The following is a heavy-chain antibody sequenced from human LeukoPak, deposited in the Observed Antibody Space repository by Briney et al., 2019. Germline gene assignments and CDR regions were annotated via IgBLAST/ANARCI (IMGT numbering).Heavy chain of an antibody. CDR1: GFTFSGYW. D-gene: IGHD3-22*01. V-gene: IGHV3-7*01. CDR3: ATSDDSSGSD. Sequence: PGGSLRLSCAASGFTFSGYWMSWIRQAPGKGLEWVANINLHGSVIHYVDSVKGRFTISRDNAKHLLYLKMNYLRAEDTALYYCATSDDSSGSDWGQGTLVTVSS. J-gene: IGHJ4*02. CDR2: INLHGSVI.